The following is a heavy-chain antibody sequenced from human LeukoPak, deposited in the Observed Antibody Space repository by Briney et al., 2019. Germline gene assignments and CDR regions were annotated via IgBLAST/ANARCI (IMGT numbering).Heavy chain of an antibody. J-gene: IGHJ5*02. CDR1: GGSISSYY. CDR2: IYYSGST. CDR3: ASFRSLRFLEWFDP. V-gene: IGHV4-59*01. D-gene: IGHD3-3*01. Sequence: SETLSLTCTVSGGSISSYYWSWIRQPPGKGLEWIGYIYYSGSTNYNPSLKSRVTISVDTSKNQFSLKLSSVTAADTAVYYCASFRSLRFLEWFDPWGQGTLVTVSS.